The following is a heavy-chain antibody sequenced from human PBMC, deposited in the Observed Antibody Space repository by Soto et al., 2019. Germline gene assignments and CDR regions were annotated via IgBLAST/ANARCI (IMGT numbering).Heavy chain of an antibody. CDR1: GGIFRTSS. D-gene: IGHD3-10*01. Sequence: QVQLVQSGAEVRKPGSSVQVSCKASGGIFRTSSLTWVRQAPGHGLEWMGGIIPVFGATNYAQNFQGRFTITVDESKSAGYMELMDLTSDAPAVDYCARLGEQESVKDDFGVDVWGPGTTVTVSS. CDR2: IIPVFGAT. CDR3: ARLGEQESVKDDFGVDV. J-gene: IGHJ6*02. V-gene: IGHV1-69*01.